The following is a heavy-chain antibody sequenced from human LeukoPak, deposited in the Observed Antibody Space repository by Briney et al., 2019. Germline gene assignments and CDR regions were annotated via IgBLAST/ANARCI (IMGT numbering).Heavy chain of an antibody. CDR1: GFTFSNYG. CDR2: IRYDGSKK. J-gene: IGHJ4*02. CDR3: ANGPHYNILTGFYKVRSHLDY. D-gene: IGHD3-9*01. Sequence: SGGSLRLSCAASGFTFSNYGMHWVRQAPGKGLEWVAFIRYDGSKKYYADSVKGRFTISRDNSKNTLYLQMNSLRAKDTAMYYCANGPHYNILTGFYKVRSHLDYWGQGTLVTVSS. V-gene: IGHV3-30*02.